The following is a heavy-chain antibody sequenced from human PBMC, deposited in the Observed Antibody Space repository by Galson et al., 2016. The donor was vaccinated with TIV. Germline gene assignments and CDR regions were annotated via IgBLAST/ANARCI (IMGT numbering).Heavy chain of an antibody. CDR2: TRTYNGDT. D-gene: IGHD3-3*01. V-gene: IGHV1-18*01. CDR1: GYNFAMLA. Sequence: SVKVSCKASGYNFAMLAISWVRQAPGEGLEWMAWTRTYNGDTRHAEKVQGRVTTTTDTSTGTAYMELRSLRSDDTAVYYCARDRNAVSAVVLEDDAFDIWGQGTLVTVSS. J-gene: IGHJ3*02. CDR3: ARDRNAVSAVVLEDDAFDI.